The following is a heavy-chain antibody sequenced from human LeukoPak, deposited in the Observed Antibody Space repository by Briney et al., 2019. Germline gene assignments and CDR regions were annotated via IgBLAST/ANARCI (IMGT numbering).Heavy chain of an antibody. Sequence: SDTLSLTCAVSGGSFSGYYWSWVRQPPGKGLEWIGEIIHSGSTNYNPSLKSRVTISVDTSKNQFYLKLSSVTAADTAVYYCSTYYYDSSGYYFDYWGQGTLVTVSS. D-gene: IGHD3-22*01. J-gene: IGHJ4*02. CDR2: IIHSGST. CDR1: GGSFSGYY. CDR3: STYYYDSSGYYFDY. V-gene: IGHV4-34*12.